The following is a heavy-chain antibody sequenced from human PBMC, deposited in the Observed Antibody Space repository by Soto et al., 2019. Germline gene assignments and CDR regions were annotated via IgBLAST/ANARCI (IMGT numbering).Heavy chain of an antibody. CDR2: ISGSGGST. Sequence: EVQLLESGGGLVQPGGSLRLSCAASGFTFSSYAMSWVLQAPGKGLEWVSAISGSGGSTYYADSVKGRFTISRDNPKNKLYLQMNRLRAEDTVVYYCAKSSQYDILTRYFQHYSGQGPLATASS. CDR3: AKSSQYDILTRYFQHY. D-gene: IGHD3-9*01. CDR1: GFTFSSYA. V-gene: IGHV3-23*01. J-gene: IGHJ4*02.